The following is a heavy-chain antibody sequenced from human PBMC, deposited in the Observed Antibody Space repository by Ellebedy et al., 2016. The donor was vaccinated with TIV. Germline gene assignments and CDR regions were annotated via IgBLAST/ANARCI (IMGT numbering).Heavy chain of an antibody. V-gene: IGHV4-59*08. CDR1: AGSISNYY. CDR2: NYYSGST. Sequence: MPGGSLRLSCTVSAGSISNYYWSWIRQPPGKGLEWIRYNYYSGSTNYNPSLKSRVTRSLDSSRNQFSLKLSSVTAADTAVFYCARTSYYDSSGYQLFDYWGQGTLVTVSS. D-gene: IGHD3-22*01. J-gene: IGHJ4*02. CDR3: ARTSYYDSSGYQLFDY.